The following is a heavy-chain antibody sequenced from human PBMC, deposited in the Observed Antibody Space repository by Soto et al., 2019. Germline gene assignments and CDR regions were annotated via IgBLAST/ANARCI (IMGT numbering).Heavy chain of an antibody. CDR3: AGYGMDV. J-gene: IGHJ6*02. CDR1: GSTFSSSE. CDR2: ISSSSSTI. V-gene: IGHV3-48*02. Sequence: GGSLRLSCAASGSTFSSSEMHWVRQAPGKGLEWISYISSSSSTIYYADSVKGRFTISRDNAKNSLYLQMNSLRDEDTAVYYCAGYGMDVWGQGTTVTVSS.